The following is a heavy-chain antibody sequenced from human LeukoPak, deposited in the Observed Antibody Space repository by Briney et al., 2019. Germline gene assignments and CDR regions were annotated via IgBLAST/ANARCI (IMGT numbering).Heavy chain of an antibody. V-gene: IGHV4-61*01. CDR1: GYSISSSYY. Sequence: SETLSLTCTVSGYSISSSYYWSWIRQPPGKGLEWIGYIYYSGSTNYNPSLKSRVTISVDTSKNQFSLKLSSVTAADTAVYYCARDFNPTLRYFDWLPADWGQGTLVTVSS. J-gene: IGHJ4*02. CDR2: IYYSGST. CDR3: ARDFNPTLRYFDWLPAD. D-gene: IGHD3-9*01.